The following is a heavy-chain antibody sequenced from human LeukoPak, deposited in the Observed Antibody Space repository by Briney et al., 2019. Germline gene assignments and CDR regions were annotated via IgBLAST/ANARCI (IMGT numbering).Heavy chain of an antibody. V-gene: IGHV3-7*01. CDR2: IKQDGSEK. CDR3: ARAIPKGAFDI. Sequence: GGSLRLSCAASGLTFSSYWMSWVRQAPGKGLEWVANIKQDGSEKYYVDSVKGRFTISRDNAKNSLYLQMNSLRAEDTAVYYCARAIPKGAFDIWGQGTMVTVSS. CDR1: GLTFSSYW. J-gene: IGHJ3*02.